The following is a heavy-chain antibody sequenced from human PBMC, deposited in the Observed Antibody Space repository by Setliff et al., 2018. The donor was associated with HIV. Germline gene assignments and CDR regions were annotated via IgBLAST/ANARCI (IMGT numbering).Heavy chain of an antibody. D-gene: IGHD2-2*01. J-gene: IGHJ6*03. CDR2: IFFTGNT. Sequence: SETLSLTCTVSGGSISGYYWSWIRQPPGKGLEYIGSIFFTGNTIYNPSLKARVTLSVDMSKNQVFLRLSSVTAADTAVYYCVRGYCSSTTCYEDYHYMDVWGKGSTVTVSS. CDR3: VRGYCSSTTCYEDYHYMDV. CDR1: GGSISGYY. V-gene: IGHV4-59*01.